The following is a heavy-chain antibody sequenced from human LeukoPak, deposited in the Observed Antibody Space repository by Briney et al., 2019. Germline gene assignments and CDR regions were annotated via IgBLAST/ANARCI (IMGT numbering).Heavy chain of an antibody. V-gene: IGHV3-11*01. J-gene: IGHJ4*02. CDR1: GSTLSTYC. CDR2: ISSSGSTI. CDR3: ASRTQYCGGGSCSDY. D-gene: IGHD2-15*01. Sequence: PGGSLRLSCAASGSTLSTYCMSWVRHAPGKGLEWVSYISSSGSTIYYTDSVKGRFNISSDNAKHSLYLQTTTLRAEDRAVYYCASRTQYCGGGSCSDYWRQGTLVTVSS.